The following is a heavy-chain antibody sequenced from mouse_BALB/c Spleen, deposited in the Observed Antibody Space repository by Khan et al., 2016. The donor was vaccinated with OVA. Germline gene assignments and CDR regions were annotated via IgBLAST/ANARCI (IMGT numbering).Heavy chain of an antibody. D-gene: IGHD2-14*01. V-gene: IGHV2-6-4*01. J-gene: IGHJ4*01. CDR1: GFSLSRYN. CDR3: ARAYYRYDGYYAMDY. CDR2: IWGGGGT. Sequence: QVQLKESGPGLVAPSQSLSITCTVSGFSLSRYNIHWVRQPPGKGLEWLGMIWGGGGTDYNSTLKSSLSISKDNSKSQVFLKRNSLQTEDTAMYYCARAYYRYDGYYAMDYWGQGTSVTVSS.